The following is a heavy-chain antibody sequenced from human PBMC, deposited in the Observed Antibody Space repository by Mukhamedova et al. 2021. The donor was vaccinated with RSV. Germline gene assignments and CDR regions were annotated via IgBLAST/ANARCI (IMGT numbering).Heavy chain of an antibody. CDR3: AKVLRLSNYYDSSGYYDS. Sequence: QTPGKGLEWVPGIGISGGSTYYADSVKGRFTISRDNSKNTLYLQMNSLRADDTAVYYCAKVLRLSNYYDSSGYYDSWGQGTLVTVS. J-gene: IGHJ5*01. D-gene: IGHD3-22*01. V-gene: IGHV3-23*01. CDR2: IGISGGST.